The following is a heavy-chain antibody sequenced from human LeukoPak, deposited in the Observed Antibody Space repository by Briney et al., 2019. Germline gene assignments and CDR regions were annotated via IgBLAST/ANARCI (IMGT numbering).Heavy chain of an antibody. D-gene: IGHD6-19*01. J-gene: IGHJ4*02. Sequence: ASVKVSCKASGCTFTSSALNWVRQAPGQGLEWMGWINTNTGNPTYAQGFTGRFVFSLDTSVSTAYLHISSLEAEDTAIYYCATDLKKGDSGCFDYWGQGTLVTVSS. CDR3: ATDLKKGDSGCFDY. CDR2: INTNTGNP. CDR1: GCTFTSSA. V-gene: IGHV7-4-1*02.